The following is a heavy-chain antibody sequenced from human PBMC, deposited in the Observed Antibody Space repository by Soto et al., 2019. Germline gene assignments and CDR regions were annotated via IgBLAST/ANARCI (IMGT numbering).Heavy chain of an antibody. V-gene: IGHV4-4*02. J-gene: IGHJ5*02. Sequence: SETLSLTCAVSGGSISSSNWWSWVRQPPGKGLEWIGEIYHSGSTNYNPSLKSRVTISVDKSKNQFSLKLSSVTAADTAVYYCARKTYTNGTTGWFDPWGQGTLVTVSS. CDR2: IYHSGST. CDR3: ARKTYTNGTTGWFDP. CDR1: GGSISSSNW. D-gene: IGHD1-1*01.